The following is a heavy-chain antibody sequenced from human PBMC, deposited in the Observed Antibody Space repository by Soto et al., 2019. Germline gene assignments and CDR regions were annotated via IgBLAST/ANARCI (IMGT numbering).Heavy chain of an antibody. V-gene: IGHV4-39*01. CDR1: GDSISNSRFY. CDR3: ARRYGGNFDY. CDR2: IYHTGNA. D-gene: IGHD3-16*01. Sequence: PSETLSLTCSVSGDSISNSRFYWAWIRQPPGEGLEWIGSIYHTGNAYYNPSLKSRVTIFVDTSKNQFSLKLSSVTAADTAVYYCARRYGGNFDYWGQGTLVTVSS. J-gene: IGHJ4*02.